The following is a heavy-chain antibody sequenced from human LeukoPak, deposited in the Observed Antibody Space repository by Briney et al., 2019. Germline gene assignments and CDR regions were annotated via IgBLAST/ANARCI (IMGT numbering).Heavy chain of an antibody. D-gene: IGHD3-10*01. CDR2: ISRSSSYT. CDR3: ARGGSGRALVNF. Sequence: GGSLRLSCAASGFTFSDYYMSWIRQAPGKGLEWVSYISRSSSYTNYADSVKGRFTISRDNAKNSLYLQMNSLRAEDTAVYYCARGGSGRALVNFWGQGTLVTVS. J-gene: IGHJ4*02. CDR1: GFTFSDYY. V-gene: IGHV3-11*06.